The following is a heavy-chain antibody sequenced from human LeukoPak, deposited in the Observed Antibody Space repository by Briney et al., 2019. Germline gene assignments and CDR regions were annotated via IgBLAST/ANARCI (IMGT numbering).Heavy chain of an antibody. Sequence: ASVKVSCKASGGTFSSYAISWVRQAPGQGLEWMGGIIPIFGTANYAQKFQGRVTITADESTSTAYMELSSLRSEDTAVYYCARMYYYDSSGYYFDYWGQGTLVTVSS. D-gene: IGHD3-22*01. V-gene: IGHV1-69*13. J-gene: IGHJ4*02. CDR2: IIPIFGTA. CDR3: ARMYYYDSSGYYFDY. CDR1: GGTFSSYA.